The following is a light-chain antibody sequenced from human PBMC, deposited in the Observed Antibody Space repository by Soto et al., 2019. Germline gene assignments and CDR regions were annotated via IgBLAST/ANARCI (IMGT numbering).Light chain of an antibody. CDR2: GAS. J-gene: IGKJ2*01. CDR3: HQYNNWPPHT. Sequence: VLTQSPATLSVSPGDRATLSCRASQNVGNNLAWYQQKPGQAPRLLIYGASSGATGLSARFSASGSGTAFTLTISSLQSEDFAVYYCHQYNNWPPHTFGQGTKLEI. CDR1: QNVGNN. V-gene: IGKV3-15*01.